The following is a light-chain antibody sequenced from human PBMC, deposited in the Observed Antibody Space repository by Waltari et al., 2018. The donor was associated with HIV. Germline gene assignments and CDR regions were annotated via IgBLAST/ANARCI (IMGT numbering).Light chain of an antibody. J-gene: IGLJ2*01. V-gene: IGLV1-47*01. CDR1: TSNIGSYY. Sequence: QSVLTQPPSASGSPGQRVTLSCSGCTSNIGSYYVYWYQQLPGTAPKLLSYRNNQRPSGVPDLFSGSKSGTSASLAISGLRSEDEADYYCAAWDDSLSVVFGGGTKLTVL. CDR3: AAWDDSLSVV. CDR2: RNN.